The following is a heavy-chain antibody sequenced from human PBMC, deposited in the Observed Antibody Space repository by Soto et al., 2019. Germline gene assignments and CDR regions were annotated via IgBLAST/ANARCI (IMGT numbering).Heavy chain of an antibody. D-gene: IGHD1-26*01. Sequence: GGSLRLSCAASGFTFSSYAMSWVRQAPGKGLEWVSAISGSGGSTYYADSVKGRFTISRDNSKNTLYLQMNSLRAEDTAVYYCAKFSIVGATTEWYYFDYWGQGTLVTVSS. CDR2: ISGSGGST. J-gene: IGHJ4*02. CDR3: AKFSIVGATTEWYYFDY. V-gene: IGHV3-23*01. CDR1: GFTFSSYA.